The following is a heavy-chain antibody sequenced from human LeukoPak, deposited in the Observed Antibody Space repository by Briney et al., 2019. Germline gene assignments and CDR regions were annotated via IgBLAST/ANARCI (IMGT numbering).Heavy chain of an antibody. CDR2: IYHSGST. D-gene: IGHD6-13*01. CDR3: ARRRSSSCFDY. CDR1: GGSISSGYY. V-gene: IGHV4-38-2*02. J-gene: IGHJ4*02. Sequence: SETLSLTCTVSGGSISSGYYWGWIRQPPGKGLEWIGSIYHSGSTYYNPSLKSRVTISVDTSKNQFSLKLSSVTAADTAVYYCARRRSSSCFDYWGQGTLVTVSS.